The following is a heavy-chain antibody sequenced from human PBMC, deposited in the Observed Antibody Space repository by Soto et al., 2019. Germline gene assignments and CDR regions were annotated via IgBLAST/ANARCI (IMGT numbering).Heavy chain of an antibody. CDR1: GASVNSANFH. J-gene: IGHJ4*02. Sequence: QVQLQESGPGLVKPSETVSLTCTVSGASVNSANFHWSWIRQPPGRGLEWMGQVQYGGSTNCNSPPKSRXXIXIXXSENQSALKLNSVTAAETAVYFCGVYTAGGGGHGDWGQGTLVTVSS. CDR2: VQYGGST. V-gene: IGHV4-61*01. CDR3: GVYTAGGGGHGD. D-gene: IGHD5-18*01.